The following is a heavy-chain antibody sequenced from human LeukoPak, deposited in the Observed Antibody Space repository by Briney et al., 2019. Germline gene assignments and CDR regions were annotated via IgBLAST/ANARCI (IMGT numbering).Heavy chain of an antibody. V-gene: IGHV3-23*01. J-gene: IGHJ4*02. Sequence: PGGSLRLSCAASGFTFNTYAMSWVRQAPGKGLEWVSAISGSGDSTYYADSVKGRFTISRDNSKNTLYLQMNSLRTEDTAMYYCVGEVGPRQMNYWGQGTLVTVSS. D-gene: IGHD1-26*01. CDR2: ISGSGDST. CDR1: GFTFNTYA. CDR3: VGEVGPRQMNY.